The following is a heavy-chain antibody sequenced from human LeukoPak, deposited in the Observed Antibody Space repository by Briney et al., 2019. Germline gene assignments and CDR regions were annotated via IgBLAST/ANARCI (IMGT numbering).Heavy chain of an antibody. Sequence: GGSLRLSCAASGFTFSDYYMNWIRQAPGKGLEWVSYISNDGSSMYYADSVNGRFTISRDNARNSLYLQINSLRAEDTAVYYCARKQASVPGDYWGQGTLVTVSS. V-gene: IGHV3-11*01. J-gene: IGHJ4*02. CDR1: GFTFSDYY. CDR2: ISNDGSSM. CDR3: ARKQASVPGDY. D-gene: IGHD2-21*01.